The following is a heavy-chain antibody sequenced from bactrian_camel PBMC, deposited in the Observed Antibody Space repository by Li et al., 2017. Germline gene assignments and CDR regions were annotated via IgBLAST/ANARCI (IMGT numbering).Heavy chain of an antibody. CDR3: VTDMANADGDRDYDPGYKD. Sequence: HVQLVESGGGLVQPGGSLRLSCATSGFTFSSYYISWVRQAPGKGLEWVSNIYSDGSPKYYSDSVKGRFRISKDKANNMVYLEMNSLKPDDTAVYYCVTDMANADGDRDYDPGYKDWGQGTQVTVS. CDR1: GFTFSSYY. CDR2: IYSDGSPK. D-gene: IGHD4*01. J-gene: IGHJ4*01. V-gene: IGHV3-2*01.